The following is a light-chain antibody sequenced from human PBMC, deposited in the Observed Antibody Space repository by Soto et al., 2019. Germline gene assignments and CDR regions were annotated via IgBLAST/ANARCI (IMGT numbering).Light chain of an antibody. CDR3: QQYDRSSGFA. J-gene: IGKJ3*01. CDR1: QTVNSNY. CDR2: ETS. Sequence: ELVLTQSPGTLSLSPGARATLSCRASQTVNSNYLAWYQPNLGQAPRLLIYETSSRATGIPDRFRGSGSGTDFTLTISRLEPEDFAVYYCQQYDRSSGFAFGPGTRVYI. V-gene: IGKV3-20*01.